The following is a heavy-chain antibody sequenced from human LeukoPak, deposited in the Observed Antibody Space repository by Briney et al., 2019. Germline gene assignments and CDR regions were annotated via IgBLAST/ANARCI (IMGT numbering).Heavy chain of an antibody. D-gene: IGHD6-19*01. CDR3: ARSFGDSSGWYGPRLYYYYMDV. Sequence: GASVKVSCKASGYTFTSYYMHWVRQAPGQGLEWMGIINPSGGSTSYAQKFQGRVTMTRDTSTSTVYMELSSLRSDDTAVYYCARSFGDSSGWYGPRLYYYYMDVWGKGTTVTVSS. CDR2: INPSGGST. CDR1: GYTFTSYY. J-gene: IGHJ6*03. V-gene: IGHV1-46*01.